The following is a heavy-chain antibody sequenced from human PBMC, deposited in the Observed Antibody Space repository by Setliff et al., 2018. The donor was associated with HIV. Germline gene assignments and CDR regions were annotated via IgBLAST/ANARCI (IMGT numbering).Heavy chain of an antibody. CDR2: ISHSGST. D-gene: IGHD3-10*01. V-gene: IGHV4-4*02. J-gene: IGHJ6*03. CDR1: GGSISSTTY. CDR3: ARDRREEGMVRGVGLYYYYYMDV. Sequence: SETLSLTCTVSGGSISSTTYWSWIRQPPGKRLEWLGDISHSGSTNYNPSLKSRVTISVDTSKKQFSLKLNSVTAADTAVYYCARDRREEGMVRGVGLYYYYYMDVWGKGTTVTVSS.